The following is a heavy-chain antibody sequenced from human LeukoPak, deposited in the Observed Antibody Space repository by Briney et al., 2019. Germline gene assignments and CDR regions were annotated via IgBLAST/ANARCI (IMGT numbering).Heavy chain of an antibody. CDR2: ISGSGGNT. V-gene: IGHV3-23*01. Sequence: SGGSLRLSCAASGFTFSNYAMSWVRQAPGKGLEWVSTISGSGGNTYYADSVKVRFTISRDSPKNTLYLQMNSLRAEDTAVYFCAKHLDFLTGFRDWGQGTLVTVSS. CDR1: GFTFSNYA. CDR3: AKHLDFLTGFRD. D-gene: IGHD3-9*01. J-gene: IGHJ4*02.